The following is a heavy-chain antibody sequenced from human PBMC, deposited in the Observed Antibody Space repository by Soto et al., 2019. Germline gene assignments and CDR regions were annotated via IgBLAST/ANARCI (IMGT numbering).Heavy chain of an antibody. D-gene: IGHD4-17*01. CDR1: GGSIGSYS. CDR3: AREGVTTGRHYMDV. Sequence: QVQLQESGPGLVQPSETLSLTCTVSGGSIGSYSWSWIRQPPEKGLEWIGYIYYSGSTNYNPSLKSRVTISVDTSKNQFTLKLNSVTAADTAVYYCAREGVTTGRHYMDVWGKGTTVSVSS. CDR2: IYYSGST. V-gene: IGHV4-59*01. J-gene: IGHJ6*03.